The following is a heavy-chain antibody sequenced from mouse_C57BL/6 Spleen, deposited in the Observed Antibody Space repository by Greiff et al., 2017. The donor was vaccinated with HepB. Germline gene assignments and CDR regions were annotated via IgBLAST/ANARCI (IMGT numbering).Heavy chain of an antibody. D-gene: IGHD2-4*01. CDR2: IYPGDGDT. V-gene: IGHV1-82*01. J-gene: IGHJ4*01. Sequence: VKLMESGPELVKPGASVKISCKASGYAFSSSWMNWVKQRPGKGLEWIGRIYPGDGDTNYNGKFKGKATLTADKSSSTAYMQLSSLTSEDSAVYFCARGYDYDVGGYAMDYWGQGTSVTVSS. CDR3: ARGYDYDVGGYAMDY. CDR1: GYAFSSSW.